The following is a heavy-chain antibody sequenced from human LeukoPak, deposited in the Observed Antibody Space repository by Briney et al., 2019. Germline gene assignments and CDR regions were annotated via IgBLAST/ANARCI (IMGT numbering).Heavy chain of an antibody. CDR1: GFTFSSYA. CDR3: ARGAGVYCGGDCDPLDY. CDR2: ITTNGGST. Sequence: PGGSLRLSCAAPGFTFSSYAMHWVRQAPGKGLEYVSAITTNGGSTYYADSVKGRFTISRDNSKNTLYLQMGSLRAEDMAVYYCARGAGVYCGGDCDPLDYWGRGTLVTVSS. D-gene: IGHD2-21*02. V-gene: IGHV3-64*02. J-gene: IGHJ4*02.